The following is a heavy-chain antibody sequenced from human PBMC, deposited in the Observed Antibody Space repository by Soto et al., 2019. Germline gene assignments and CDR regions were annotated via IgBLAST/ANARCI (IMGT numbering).Heavy chain of an antibody. CDR1: GYTFTNYG. D-gene: IGHD4-17*01. CDR2: ISGYNGNT. Sequence: ASVKVSCKASGYTFTNYGINWVRQAPGQGLEWMGWISGYNGNTNYAQKLQGRVTMTTDTSTSTAYMELRSLRSDDTAVYYCARDGDDYGGLDAFDIWGQGTMVTVSS. CDR3: ARDGDDYGGLDAFDI. J-gene: IGHJ3*02. V-gene: IGHV1-18*04.